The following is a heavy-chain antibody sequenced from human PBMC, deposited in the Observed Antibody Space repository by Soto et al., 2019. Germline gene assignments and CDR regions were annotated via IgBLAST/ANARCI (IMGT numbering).Heavy chain of an antibody. Sequence: TLSLTCTVSAHSISSDYYHWTWIGQSPGKGLEWIGYIHHSGSILYNPSWRSRLTISVDTSMHQFSLHLTSVTAADTAMYYCARDAPYYYDSSGYHYGLGYWGQGTLVTVSS. CDR1: AHSISSDYYH. CDR3: ARDAPYYYDSSGYHYGLGY. D-gene: IGHD3-22*01. V-gene: IGHV4-30-4*08. J-gene: IGHJ4*02. CDR2: IHHSGSI.